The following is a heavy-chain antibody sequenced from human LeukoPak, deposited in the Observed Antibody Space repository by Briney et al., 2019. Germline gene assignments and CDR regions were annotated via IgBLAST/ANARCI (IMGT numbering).Heavy chain of an antibody. CDR2: IYSGGNT. J-gene: IGHJ6*02. D-gene: IGHD5-18*01. Sequence: GGSLRLSCAASGFTVSSNYMSWVRQAPGKGLECVSVIYSGGNTHYADSVKGRFTISRDNSKNTLYLQMNSLRAEDTAVYYCARDSQGYSYGPYYGMDVWGQGTTVTVSS. V-gene: IGHV3-66*02. CDR1: GFTVSSNY. CDR3: ARDSQGYSYGPYYGMDV.